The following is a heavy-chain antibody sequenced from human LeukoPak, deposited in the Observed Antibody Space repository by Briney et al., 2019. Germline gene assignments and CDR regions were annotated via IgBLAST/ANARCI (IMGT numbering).Heavy chain of an antibody. Sequence: SVKVSCKASGYTFTDYYMHWVRQAPGQGLEWMGGIIPIFGTANYAQKFQGRVTITADESTSTAYMELSSLRSEDTAVYYCASKFGGDSSDYWGQGTLVTVSS. J-gene: IGHJ4*02. CDR3: ASKFGGDSSDY. D-gene: IGHD2-21*01. CDR1: GYTFTDYY. V-gene: IGHV1-69*13. CDR2: IIPIFGTA.